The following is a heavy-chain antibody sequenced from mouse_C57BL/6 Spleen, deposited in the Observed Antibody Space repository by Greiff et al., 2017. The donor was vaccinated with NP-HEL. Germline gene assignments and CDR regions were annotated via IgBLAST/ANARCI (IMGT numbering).Heavy chain of an antibody. D-gene: IGHD4-1*01. V-gene: IGHV5-12*01. CDR1: GFTFSDYY. Sequence: EVKLVESGGGLVQPGGSLKLSCAASGFTFSDYYMYWVRQTPEKRLEWVAYISNGGGSTYYPDTVKGRFTISRDNAKNTLYLQMSRLKSEDTAMYYCARHGWDGDFDYWGQGTTLTVSS. CDR2: ISNGGGST. J-gene: IGHJ2*01. CDR3: ARHGWDGDFDY.